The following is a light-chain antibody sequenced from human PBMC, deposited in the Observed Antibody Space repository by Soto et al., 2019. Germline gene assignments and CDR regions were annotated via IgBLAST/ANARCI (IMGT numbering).Light chain of an antibody. J-gene: IGKJ1*01. CDR2: GAS. CDR3: QKYNNWPEK. CDR1: QSVSSN. V-gene: IGKV3D-15*01. Sequence: IVMTQSPATLSVSPGERATLCCRAGQSVSSNLAWYQQKPGQAPRLLIYGASTRATGIPARFSGSGSGTEFTLTISSLQSEDFAVYYCQKYNNWPEKFGQGNKVDIK.